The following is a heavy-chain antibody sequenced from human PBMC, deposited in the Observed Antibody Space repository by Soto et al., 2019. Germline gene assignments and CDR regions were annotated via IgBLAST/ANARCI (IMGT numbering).Heavy chain of an antibody. CDR2: IYNDGTYS. Sequence: VGSLRLSCAASGFIFKMYWMHWFRQSPGKGLVWISRIYNDGTYSDFADSVRGRFTISRDNVNDTLYLQMNNLRAEDSGLYYCTRGPRPISTGTGAYWGQGTQVTVSS. CDR3: TRGPRPISTGTGAY. V-gene: IGHV3-74*01. J-gene: IGHJ4*02. CDR1: GFIFKMYW. D-gene: IGHD3-10*01.